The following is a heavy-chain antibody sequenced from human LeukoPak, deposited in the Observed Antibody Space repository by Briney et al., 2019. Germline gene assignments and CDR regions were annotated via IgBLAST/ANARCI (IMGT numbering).Heavy chain of an antibody. J-gene: IGHJ4*02. D-gene: IGHD6-13*01. CDR3: ARALAAASHTSFDY. Sequence: GGSLRLSCAASGFTVSSDYMSWVRQAPGKGLEWVSIIYAGGSTYYADSVKGRFIVFRDNSKNTVYLQINSLRAEDTAVYYCARALAAASHTSFDYWGQGTLVTVTS. V-gene: IGHV3-66*01. CDR2: IYAGGST. CDR1: GFTVSSDY.